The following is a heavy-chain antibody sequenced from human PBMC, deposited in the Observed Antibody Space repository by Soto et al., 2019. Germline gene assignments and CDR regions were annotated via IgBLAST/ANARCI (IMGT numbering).Heavy chain of an antibody. Sequence: GGSLRLSCAASGFTFSSYWMSWVRQAPGKGLEWVANIKQDGSEKYYVDSVKGRFTISRDNAKNSLYLQMNSLRAEDTAVYYCARRSRPYYDFWSGPPIYYYYGMDVWGQGTTVTVSS. CDR3: ARRSRPYYDFWSGPPIYYYYGMDV. J-gene: IGHJ6*02. V-gene: IGHV3-7*05. CDR1: GFTFSSYW. CDR2: IKQDGSEK. D-gene: IGHD3-3*01.